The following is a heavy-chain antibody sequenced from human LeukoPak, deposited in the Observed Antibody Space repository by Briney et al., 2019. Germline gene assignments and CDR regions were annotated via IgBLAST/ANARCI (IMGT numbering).Heavy chain of an antibody. Sequence: PGGSLRLSCAASGFTFSSYAMHWVRQAPGKGLEWVAVISYDGSNKYYADSVKGRFTTSRDNSKNTLYLQMNSLRAEDTAVYYCARGTYYYDSSGYYRNYGMDVWGQGATVTVSS. CDR3: ARGTYYYDSSGYYRNYGMDV. CDR1: GFTFSSYA. J-gene: IGHJ6*02. CDR2: ISYDGSNK. D-gene: IGHD3-22*01. V-gene: IGHV3-30*04.